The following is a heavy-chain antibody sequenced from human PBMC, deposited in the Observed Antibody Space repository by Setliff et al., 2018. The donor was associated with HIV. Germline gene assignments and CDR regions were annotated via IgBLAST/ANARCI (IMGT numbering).Heavy chain of an antibody. D-gene: IGHD2-2*01. J-gene: IGHJ3*02. CDR1: GYTFTNYG. CDR2: ISAYNDNT. CDR3: ERALGYCSSTSCYGGIDAFDI. V-gene: IGHV1-18*01. Sequence: ASVKVSCKTSGYTFTNYGISWVRQAPGQGLGWMGWISAYNDNTNYAQKVQGRVTMTTDTSTSTAYMDLRSLRSDDTAVYYCERALGYCSSTSCYGGIDAFDIWGQGTMVTVSS.